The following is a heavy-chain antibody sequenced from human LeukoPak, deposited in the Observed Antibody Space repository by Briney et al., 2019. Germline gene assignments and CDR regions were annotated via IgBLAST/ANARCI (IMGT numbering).Heavy chain of an antibody. J-gene: IGHJ4*02. V-gene: IGHV3-43*01. CDR2: IGWDSDSK. D-gene: IGHD3-22*01. CDR1: GFTFDEYT. CDR3: AKDRSRSYSSFDS. Sequence: ETGGSLRLSCAASGFTFDEYTMHWVRQVPGKGLEWVSVIGWDSDSKYYLESVKGRFTISRDNSKDSLYLQMNSLRTEDTAFYYCAKDRSRSYSSFDSWGQGTLVTVSS.